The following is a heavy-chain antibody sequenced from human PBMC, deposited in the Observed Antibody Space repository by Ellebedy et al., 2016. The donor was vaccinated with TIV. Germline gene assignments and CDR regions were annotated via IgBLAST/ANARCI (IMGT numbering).Heavy chain of an antibody. CDR3: AQTNWGSGGFYGMDV. CDR1: GFTFSNYA. CDR2: ISGSGTNT. Sequence: GGSLRLSCAASGFTFSNYAMTWVRQAPGKGLEWVSAISGSGTNTHYTDSLRGRFTISRDNSKNTLYLQIDSLRAEDTAVYYCAQTNWGSGGFYGMDVWGQGTTVTVS. D-gene: IGHD7-27*01. J-gene: IGHJ6*02. V-gene: IGHV3-23*01.